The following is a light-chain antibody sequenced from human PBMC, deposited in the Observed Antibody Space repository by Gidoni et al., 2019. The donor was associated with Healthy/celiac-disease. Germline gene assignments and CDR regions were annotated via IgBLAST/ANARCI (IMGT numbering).Light chain of an antibody. V-gene: IGLV2-14*01. Sequence: QSALTQPASVSGSPGQSITISCTGTSSDVGGYNYVSSYQQHPGKAPKLMIYEVSNRPSGVSNRFSGSKSGNTASLTISGLQAEDEADYYCSSYTSSSTLENVVFGGGTKLTVL. CDR3: SSYTSSSTLENVV. CDR1: SSDVGGYNY. J-gene: IGLJ2*01. CDR2: EVS.